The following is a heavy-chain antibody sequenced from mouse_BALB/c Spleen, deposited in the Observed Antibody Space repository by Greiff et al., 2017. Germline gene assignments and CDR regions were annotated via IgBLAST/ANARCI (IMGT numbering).Heavy chain of an antibody. V-gene: IGHV1-7*01. CDR1: GYTFTSYW. Sequence: VKLVESGAELAKPGASVKMSCKASGYTFTSYWMHWVKQRPGQGLEWIGYINPSTGYTEYNQKFKDKATLTADKSSSTAYMQLSSLTSEDSAVYYCARSHYFGDYWGQGTTLTVSS. CDR3: ARSHYFGDY. D-gene: IGHD2-1*01. J-gene: IGHJ2*01. CDR2: INPSTGYT.